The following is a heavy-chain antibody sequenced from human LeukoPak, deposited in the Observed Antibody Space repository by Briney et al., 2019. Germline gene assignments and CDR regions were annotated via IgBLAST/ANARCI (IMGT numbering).Heavy chain of an antibody. Sequence: QTGGSLRLSCAASGFTFSSYGMHWVRQAPGKGLEWVAFIRYDGSNKYYADSVKGRFTISRDNSKNTLYLQMNSLRAEDTAVYYCAKTEYGSGSRNWFDPWGQGTLVTVSS. D-gene: IGHD3-10*01. CDR1: GFTFSSYG. CDR3: AKTEYGSGSRNWFDP. CDR2: IRYDGSNK. J-gene: IGHJ5*02. V-gene: IGHV3-30*02.